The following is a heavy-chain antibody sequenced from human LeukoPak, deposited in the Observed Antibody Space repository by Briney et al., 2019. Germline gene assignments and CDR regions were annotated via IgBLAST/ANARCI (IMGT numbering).Heavy chain of an antibody. Sequence: SVKVSCKASGGTFSSYAIHWVRQAPGQGLEWMGGIIRIFSTTNYAQKFQGRVTISADESTSTAYMELNSLRSEDTAVYYCARDREYSYGYAGGYDHWGQGTLVTVSS. D-gene: IGHD5-18*01. V-gene: IGHV1-69*13. J-gene: IGHJ4*02. CDR1: GGTFSSYA. CDR3: ARDREYSYGYAGGYDH. CDR2: IIRIFSTT.